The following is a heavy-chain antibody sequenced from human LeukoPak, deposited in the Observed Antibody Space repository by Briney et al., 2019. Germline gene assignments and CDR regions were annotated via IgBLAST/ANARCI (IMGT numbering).Heavy chain of an antibody. CDR1: GYTFTSYG. V-gene: IGHV1-18*01. CDR3: ARARYSSGWAPNWFDP. J-gene: IGHJ5*02. D-gene: IGHD6-19*01. CDR2: ISAYNGNT. Sequence: ASAKVSCKASGYTFTSYGISWVRQAPGQGLEWMGWISAYNGNTNYAQKLQGRVTMTTDTSTSTAYMELRSLRSDDTAVYYCARARYSSGWAPNWFDPWGQGTLVTVSS.